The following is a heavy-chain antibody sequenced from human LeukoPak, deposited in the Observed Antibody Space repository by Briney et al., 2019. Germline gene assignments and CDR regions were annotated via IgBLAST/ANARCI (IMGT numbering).Heavy chain of an antibody. CDR3: AKDDDWGRYKH. CDR2: VNSDGSGT. CDR1: GFTFSRYS. Sequence: GGSLRLSCAASGFTFSRYSMHWVRQAPGKGLVWVSHVNSDGSGTDYADSVKGRFTISRDNAKNSLYLQMNSLRAEDTAVYYCAKDDDWGRYKHWGQGTLVTVSS. D-gene: IGHD3-16*01. J-gene: IGHJ1*01. V-gene: IGHV3-74*01.